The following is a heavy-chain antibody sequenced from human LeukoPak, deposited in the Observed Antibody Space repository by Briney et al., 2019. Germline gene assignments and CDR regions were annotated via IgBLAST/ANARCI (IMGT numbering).Heavy chain of an antibody. V-gene: IGHV3-48*03. CDR2: ISSGGSTI. J-gene: IGHJ5*02. CDR1: GFTFSSYE. CDR3: ARDVWFDP. Sequence: GGSLRLSCAASGFTFSSYEMNWVRQAPGKGLEWVSYISSGGSTIYYADSVRGRFTVSRDNAKNSLYLQMNSLRAEDTALYYCARDVWFDPWGQGTLVTVSS.